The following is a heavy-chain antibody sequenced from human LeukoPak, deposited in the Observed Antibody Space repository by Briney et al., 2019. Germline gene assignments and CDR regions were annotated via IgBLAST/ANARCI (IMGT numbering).Heavy chain of an antibody. Sequence: GGSLRLSCAASGFTVSSNYMSWVRQAPGKGLEWVSVIYSGGSTYYADSVKGRFTISRDNSKNTLYLQMNSLRAEDTAVYYCARDLSGYYDSSGFAAFDIWGQGTMVTVSS. V-gene: IGHV3-53*01. J-gene: IGHJ3*02. CDR2: IYSGGST. CDR1: GFTVSSNY. CDR3: ARDLSGYYDSSGFAAFDI. D-gene: IGHD3-22*01.